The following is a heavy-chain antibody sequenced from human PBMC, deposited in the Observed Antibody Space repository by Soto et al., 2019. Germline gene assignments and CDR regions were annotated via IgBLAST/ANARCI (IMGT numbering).Heavy chain of an antibody. CDR3: ARVERGTATTVVDAFDI. J-gene: IGHJ3*02. Sequence: SETLSLTCAVYGGSFSGYYWSWIRQPPGKGLEWIAEISHSGRTNYNPSLKSRVTISIDMSRNHFSLKLSSVTAADTALYYCARVERGTATTVVDAFDIWGQGTMVTVSS. CDR1: GGSFSGYY. CDR2: ISHSGRT. D-gene: IGHD1-1*01. V-gene: IGHV4-34*01.